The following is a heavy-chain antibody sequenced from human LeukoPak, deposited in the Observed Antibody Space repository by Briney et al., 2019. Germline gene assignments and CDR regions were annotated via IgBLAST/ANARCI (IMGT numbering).Heavy chain of an antibody. V-gene: IGHV4-34*01. D-gene: IGHD5-18*01. CDR2: INHSGST. Sequence: SETLSLTCAVYGGSCSGYYWSWIRQPPGKGLEWIGEINHSGSTNYNPSLKSRVTISVDTSKNQFSLKLSSVTAADTAVYYCARDKSPRQLWLFVGWFDPWGQGTLVTVSS. CDR3: ARDKSPRQLWLFVGWFDP. CDR1: GGSCSGYY. J-gene: IGHJ5*02.